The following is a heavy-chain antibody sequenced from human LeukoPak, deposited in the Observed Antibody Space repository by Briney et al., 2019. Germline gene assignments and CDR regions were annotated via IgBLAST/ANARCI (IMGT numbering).Heavy chain of an antibody. CDR1: GFTFDDYA. CDR3: ARALSYYDILTGNPKGFGP. CDR2: ISFDGSDA. V-gene: IGHV3-74*01. Sequence: GGSLRLSCAASGFTFDDYAMHWVRQAPGKGLVWVSCISFDGSDATYADSVKGRFTISRDNAKNSLYLQMNSLRAEDTAVYYCARALSYYDILTGNPKGFGPWGQGTLVTVSS. D-gene: IGHD3-9*01. J-gene: IGHJ5*02.